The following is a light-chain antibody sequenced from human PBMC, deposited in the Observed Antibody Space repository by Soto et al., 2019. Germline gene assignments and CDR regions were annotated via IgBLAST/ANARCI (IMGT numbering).Light chain of an antibody. Sequence: EIVMTQSPATLFMSRGXRASLSCRASQSVSSNLAWYQQKPGQAPRLLIYGASTRATGIPARFSGSGSGTEFTLTISSLQSEDFAVYYCQQYNNWPQTFGQGTKVDIK. J-gene: IGKJ1*01. CDR3: QQYNNWPQT. CDR1: QSVSSN. CDR2: GAS. V-gene: IGKV3-15*01.